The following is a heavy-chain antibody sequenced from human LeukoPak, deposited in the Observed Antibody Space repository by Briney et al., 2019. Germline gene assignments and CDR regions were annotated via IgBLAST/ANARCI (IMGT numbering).Heavy chain of an antibody. CDR2: IFYSGST. V-gene: IGHV4-39*01. CDR3: ARHSAVTTFIFDY. J-gene: IGHJ4*02. CDR1: GGSISSSYYY. Sequence: SETLPLTCTVSGGSISSSYYYWGWIRQPPGKGLEWIGSIFYSGSTYYNPSLKSRVTISLDTSKNQFSLRLSSVTAADTAVYYCARHSAVTTFIFDYWGQGTLVTVSS. D-gene: IGHD4-17*01.